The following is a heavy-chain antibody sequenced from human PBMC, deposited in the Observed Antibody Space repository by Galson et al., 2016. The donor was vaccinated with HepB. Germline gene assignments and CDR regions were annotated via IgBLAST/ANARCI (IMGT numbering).Heavy chain of an antibody. CDR1: GFTVSNNY. CDR2: IYSGGST. V-gene: IGHV3-53*01. CDR3: ARDPMATRYYYYGMDV. D-gene: IGHD5-24*01. J-gene: IGHJ6*02. Sequence: SLRLSCAASGFTVSNNYMSWVRQAPGKGLKWVSVIYSGGSTYYADSVKGRFTISRDNSKNTLYLQMNSLRAEDTAVYYCARDPMATRYYYYGMDVWGQGSLVTVSS.